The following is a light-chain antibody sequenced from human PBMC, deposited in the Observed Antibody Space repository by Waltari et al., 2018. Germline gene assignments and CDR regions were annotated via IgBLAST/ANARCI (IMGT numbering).Light chain of an antibody. V-gene: IGKV1-39*01. J-gene: IGKJ5*01. CDR2: AAS. Sequence: DIQMTQSPSYLSASVGDRVTITCRASQSISSYLNWYQQKPGKAPKLLIYAASSLQSGVPSRFSGSGSGTDFTLTISSLQPEDFATYYCQQSYSTLLTFGQGTRL. CDR1: QSISSY. CDR3: QQSYSTLLT.